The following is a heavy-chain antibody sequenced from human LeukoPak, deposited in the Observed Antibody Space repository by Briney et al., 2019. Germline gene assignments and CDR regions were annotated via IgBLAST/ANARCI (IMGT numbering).Heavy chain of an antibody. J-gene: IGHJ4*02. CDR2: INHSGST. Sequence: SETLSLTCTVSGGSISSSSYYWGWIRQPPGKGLEWIGEINHSGSTNYNPSLKSRVTISVDTSKNQFSLKLSSVTAADTAVYYCARVGDYYDSSGYYHDYWGQGTLVTVSS. V-gene: IGHV4-39*07. CDR1: GGSISSSSYY. CDR3: ARVGDYYDSSGYYHDY. D-gene: IGHD3-22*01.